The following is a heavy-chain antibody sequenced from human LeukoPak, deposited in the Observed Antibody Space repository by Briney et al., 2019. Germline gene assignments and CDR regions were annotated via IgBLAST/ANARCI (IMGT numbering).Heavy chain of an antibody. J-gene: IGHJ4*02. CDR1: GFAFSNHA. CDR3: ANEIRPNDY. Sequence: GGSLRLSCTASGFAFSNHAMSWVRQAPGKGLEWVSSISISGGTTYYADSVKGRFTISRENPKSTLYLQMNSLRADDTAVYYCANEIRPNDYWGQGTLVTVSS. D-gene: IGHD4-17*01. CDR2: ISISGGTT. V-gene: IGHV3-23*01.